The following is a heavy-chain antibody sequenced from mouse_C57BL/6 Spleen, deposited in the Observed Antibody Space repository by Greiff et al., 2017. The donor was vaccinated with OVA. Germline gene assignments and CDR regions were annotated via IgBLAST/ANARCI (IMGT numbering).Heavy chain of an antibody. J-gene: IGHJ4*01. CDR2: IYPGDGDT. V-gene: IGHV1-82*01. Sequence: VQLQESGPELVKPGASVKISCKASGYAFSSSWMNWVKQRPGKGLEWIGRIYPGDGDTNYNGKFTGKATLTADKSSSTAYMQRSSLTSEDSAVYFCANYYGSSFSYAMDYWGQGTSVTVSS. CDR3: ANYYGSSFSYAMDY. D-gene: IGHD1-1*01. CDR1: GYAFSSSW.